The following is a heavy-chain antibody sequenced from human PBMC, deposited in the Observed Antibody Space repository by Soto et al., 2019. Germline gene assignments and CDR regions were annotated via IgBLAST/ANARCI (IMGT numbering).Heavy chain of an antibody. D-gene: IGHD2-21*02. V-gene: IGHV1-58*01. CDR2: IVVGSGNT. J-gene: IGHJ6*02. CDR1: GFTFTSSA. CDR3: AAAYCGGDCPYYYYYGMDV. Sequence: QMQLVQSGPEVKKPGTSVKVSCKASGFTFTSSAVQWVRQARGQRLEWIGWIVVGSGNTNYAQKFQERVTITRDMSTSTAYMELSSLRSEDTAVYYCAAAYCGGDCPYYYYYGMDVWGQGTTVTVSS.